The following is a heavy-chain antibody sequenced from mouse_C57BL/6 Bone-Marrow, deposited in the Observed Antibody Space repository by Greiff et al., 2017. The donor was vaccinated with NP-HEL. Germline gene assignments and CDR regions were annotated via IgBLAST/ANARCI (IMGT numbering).Heavy chain of an antibody. Sequence: EVKLVESGGGLVQPGGSLKLSCAASGFTFSDYYMYWVRQTPEKRLEWVAYISNGGGSTYYPDTVKGRFTISRDNAKNTLYLQMSRLKSEDTAMYYCARHAGSTLYYFDYWGQGTTLTVSS. CDR2: ISNGGGST. V-gene: IGHV5-12*01. J-gene: IGHJ2*01. CDR3: ARHAGSTLYYFDY. CDR1: GFTFSDYY. D-gene: IGHD1-1*01.